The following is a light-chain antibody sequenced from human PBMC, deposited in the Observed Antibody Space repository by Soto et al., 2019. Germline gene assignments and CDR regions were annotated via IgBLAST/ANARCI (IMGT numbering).Light chain of an antibody. V-gene: IGLV1-44*01. CDR3: AAWDASLGGFYV. CDR1: RSSIGSNT. Sequence: QSVLTQPPSVSGTPGQRVTISCSGSRSSIGSNTVNWYQHLPGSALKLLIYSNNHRPSGVPDRFSASKAGASASLAISGLQSEDEGDYYCAAWDASLGGFYVFGSGTKLTVL. J-gene: IGLJ1*01. CDR2: SNN.